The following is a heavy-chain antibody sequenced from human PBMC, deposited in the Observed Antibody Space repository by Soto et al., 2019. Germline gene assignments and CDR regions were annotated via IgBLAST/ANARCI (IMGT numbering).Heavy chain of an antibody. Sequence: EVQVVESGGDLVQPGGSLRLSCTASGFTFNTYPMHWVRQAPGKGLEYVSAISTNGDSTYYANSVQGRFTISRDNSXXTLYLQMDSLRADDTAIYYCARGVGSSRSWDYFDYWGQGTLVTVSS. CDR3: ARGVGSSRSWDYFDY. D-gene: IGHD1-26*01. J-gene: IGHJ4*02. CDR2: ISTNGDST. V-gene: IGHV3-64*01. CDR1: GFTFNTYP.